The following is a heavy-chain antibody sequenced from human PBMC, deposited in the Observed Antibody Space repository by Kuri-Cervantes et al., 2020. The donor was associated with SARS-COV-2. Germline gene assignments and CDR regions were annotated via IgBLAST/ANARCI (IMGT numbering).Heavy chain of an antibody. V-gene: IGHV4-34*01. Sequence: GSLRLSCAVYGGSFSGYYWSWIRQPPGKGLEWIGEISHSGSTNYNPSLKSRVTISVDTSKNQFSLKLSSVTAADTAVYYCARGRRYSLPGGLDYWGQGTLVTVSS. CDR3: ARGRRYSLPGGLDY. CDR2: ISHSGST. D-gene: IGHD3-9*01. CDR1: GGSFSGYY. J-gene: IGHJ4*02.